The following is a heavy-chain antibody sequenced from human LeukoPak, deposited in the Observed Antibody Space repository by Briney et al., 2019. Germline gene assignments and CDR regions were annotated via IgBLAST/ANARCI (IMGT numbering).Heavy chain of an antibody. D-gene: IGHD6-6*01. Sequence: SETLSLTCTVSGGSISSYYWSWIRQPPGKGLEWIGRIYTSGSTNYNPSLKSRVTMSVDTSKNQFSLKLSSVTAADTAVYYCASGIAAPDAFDIWGQGTMVTVSS. V-gene: IGHV4-4*07. CDR1: GGSISSYY. CDR2: IYTSGST. J-gene: IGHJ3*02. CDR3: ASGIAAPDAFDI.